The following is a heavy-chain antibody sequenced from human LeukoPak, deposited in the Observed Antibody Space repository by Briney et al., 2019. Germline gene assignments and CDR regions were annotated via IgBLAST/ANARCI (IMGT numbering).Heavy chain of an antibody. D-gene: IGHD3-10*01. J-gene: IGHJ4*02. CDR1: GFTFSSYA. CDR2: ISGSGGST. CDR3: AKELLYGSGISMDY. Sequence: GGSLRLSCAASGFTFSSYAMSWVRQAPGKGLGWVSAISGSGGSTYYADSVKGRFTISRDNSKNTLYLQMNSLRAEDTAVYYCAKELLYGSGISMDYWGQGTLVTVSS. V-gene: IGHV3-23*01.